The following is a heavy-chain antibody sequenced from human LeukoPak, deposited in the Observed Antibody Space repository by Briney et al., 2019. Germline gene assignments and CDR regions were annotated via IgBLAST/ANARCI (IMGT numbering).Heavy chain of an antibody. CDR2: ISSSSSYI. V-gene: IGHV3-21*01. CDR3: ARDHCSSTSCPP. D-gene: IGHD2-2*01. Sequence: KTGGSLRLSCAASGFTFSSYSMNWVRQAPGKGLEWVSYISSSSSYIYYADSVKGRFTISRDNAKNSLYLQMNSLRAEDTAVYYCARDHCSSTSCPPWGQGTLVTVSS. CDR1: GFTFSSYS. J-gene: IGHJ5*02.